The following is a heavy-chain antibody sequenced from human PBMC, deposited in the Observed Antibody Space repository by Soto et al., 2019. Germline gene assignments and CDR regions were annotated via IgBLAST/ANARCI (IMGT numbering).Heavy chain of an antibody. CDR2: LIPVFDTP. Sequence: QVQPVQSGSEVKKPGSLVRVPCKTGSFYAVSWVRQAPGQGLEWMGGLIPVFDTPSYAQKFQGRVTITADESKSTAYMELSSLRSEDTALYYCASTPVTGRYSYYGMDAWDQGIAVTVSS. CDR1: SFYA. CDR3: ASTPVTGRYSYYGMDA. V-gene: IGHV1-69*01. J-gene: IGHJ6*02. D-gene: IGHD4-4*01.